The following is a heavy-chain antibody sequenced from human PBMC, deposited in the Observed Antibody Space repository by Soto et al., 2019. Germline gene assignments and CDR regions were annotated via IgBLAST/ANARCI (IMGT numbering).Heavy chain of an antibody. CDR3: TRRGGVNCSSTSCHTYYFDY. V-gene: IGHV3-73*01. Sequence: GGSLRLSCAASGFTFSGSAMHWVRQASGKGLEWVGRIRSKANSYATAYAASVKGRFTISRDDSKNTAYLQMNSLKTEDTAVYYCTRRGGVNCSSTSCHTYYFDYWGQGTLVTVSS. J-gene: IGHJ4*02. CDR2: IRSKANSYAT. D-gene: IGHD2-2*01. CDR1: GFTFSGSA.